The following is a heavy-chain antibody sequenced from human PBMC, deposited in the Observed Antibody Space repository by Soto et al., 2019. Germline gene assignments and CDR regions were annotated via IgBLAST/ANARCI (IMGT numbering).Heavy chain of an antibody. CDR3: ARSVFP. J-gene: IGHJ5*02. CDR2: IYYIGST. CDR1: GGSISSGGYY. V-gene: IGHV4-31*03. Sequence: QVQLQESGPGLVKPSQTLSLTCTVSGGSISSGGYYWNWIRQHPGKGLEWIGYIYYIGSTYYHPSPXSXFTISLDTSKNQFSLKLSSVTAADTAVYYCARSVFPWGQGTLVTVSS.